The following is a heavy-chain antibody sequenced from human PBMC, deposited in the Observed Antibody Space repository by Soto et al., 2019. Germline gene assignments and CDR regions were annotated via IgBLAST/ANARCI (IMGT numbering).Heavy chain of an antibody. Sequence: PLSLTCAVSGGSISSGGYSWSWIRQPPGKGLEWIGYIYHSGSTYYNPSLKSRVTISVDRSKNQFSLKLSSVTAADTAVYYCARGTRNILVVNAMTGMDLWGQGTTVTVSS. CDR2: IYHSGST. CDR1: GGSISSGGYS. J-gene: IGHJ6*02. V-gene: IGHV4-30-2*01. CDR3: ARGTRNILVVNAMTGMDL. D-gene: IGHD2-21*01.